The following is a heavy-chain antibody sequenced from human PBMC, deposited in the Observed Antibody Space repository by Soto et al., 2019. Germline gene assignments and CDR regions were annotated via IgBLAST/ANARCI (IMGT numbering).Heavy chain of an antibody. D-gene: IGHD3-10*01. CDR3: TTAASVMVRGVITPDDYYYGMDV. CDR1: GFTFSNAW. J-gene: IGHJ6*02. CDR2: IKSKTDGGTT. V-gene: IGHV3-15*01. Sequence: GGSLRLSCAASGFTFSNAWMSWVRQAPGKGLEWVGRIKSKTDGGTTDYAAPVKGRFTISRDDSKNTLYLQMNSLKTEDTAVYYCTTAASVMVRGVITPDDYYYGMDVCGQGTTVTVSS.